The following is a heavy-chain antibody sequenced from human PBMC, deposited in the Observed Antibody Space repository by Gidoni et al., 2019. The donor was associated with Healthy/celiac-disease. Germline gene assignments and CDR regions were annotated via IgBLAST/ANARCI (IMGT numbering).Heavy chain of an antibody. J-gene: IGHJ6*02. D-gene: IGHD6-13*01. Sequence: EVQLLESGGGLVQLGGSLRLSCAASGFTFSSYAMGWVRQAPGKGLEWVSAISGSGGSKYYADSVKGRFTISRDNSKNTLYLQMNSLRAEDTAVYYCAKDLWQQPLYYYYGMDVWGQGTTVTVSS. CDR3: AKDLWQQPLYYYYGMDV. CDR2: ISGSGGSK. V-gene: IGHV3-23*01. CDR1: GFTFSSYA.